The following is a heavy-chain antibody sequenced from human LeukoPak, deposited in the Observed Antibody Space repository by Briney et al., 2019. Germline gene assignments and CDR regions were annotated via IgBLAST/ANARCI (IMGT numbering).Heavy chain of an antibody. V-gene: IGHV3-7*01. CDR3: ARSYYGSGTSYGMDV. D-gene: IGHD3-10*01. Sequence: PGGSLRLSCAVSGFTFSGHWMSWVRQAPGKGLEWLANIKQDGSEKYYVDPVEGRFTISRGNAKNSLYLQMNSLRAEDTAVYYCARSYYGSGTSYGMDVWGQGTTVTVSS. J-gene: IGHJ6*02. CDR1: GFTFSGHW. CDR2: IKQDGSEK.